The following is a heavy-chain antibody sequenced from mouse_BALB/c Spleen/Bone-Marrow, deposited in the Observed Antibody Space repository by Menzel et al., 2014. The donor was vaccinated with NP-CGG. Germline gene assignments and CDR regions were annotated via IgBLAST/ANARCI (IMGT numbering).Heavy chain of an antibody. J-gene: IGHJ2*01. CDR1: GYTFTSYV. CDR2: FNPYNDGT. CDR3: TRGATPDY. V-gene: IGHV1-14*01. Sequence: QLVESGPALVQPGASVKMSCKASGYTFTSYVMHWVKPTPEPGIEWIGYFNPYNDGTKYNEKFKGKATLTSDKSSSTAYMELSSLTSEDSAVYYCTRGATPDYWGQGTTLTVSS.